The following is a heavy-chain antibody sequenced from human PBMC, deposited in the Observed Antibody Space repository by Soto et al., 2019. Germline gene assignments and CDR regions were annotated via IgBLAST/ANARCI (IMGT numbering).Heavy chain of an antibody. V-gene: IGHV1-18*01. D-gene: IGHD3-10*01. J-gene: IGHJ3*02. CDR1: GYTFTSYG. Sequence: ASVKVSCKASGYTFTSYGISWVRQAPGQGLEWMGWISAYNGNTNYAQKLQGRVTMTTDTSTSTAYMELRSLRSDDTAVYYCARADGAYTGRLFAFDIWGQGTMVTVSS. CDR3: ARADGAYTGRLFAFDI. CDR2: ISAYNGNT.